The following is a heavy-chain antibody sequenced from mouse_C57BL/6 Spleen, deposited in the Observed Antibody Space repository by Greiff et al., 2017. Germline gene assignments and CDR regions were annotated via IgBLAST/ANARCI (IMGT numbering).Heavy chain of an antibody. J-gene: IGHJ3*01. V-gene: IGHV1-59*01. CDR1: GYTFTSYW. Sequence: QVQLQQPGAELVRPGTSVKLSCKASGYTFTSYWMHWVKQRPGQGLEWIGVIDPSDSYTNYNQKFKGKATLTVDTSSSTAYMQLSSLTSEDSAVYYCARGGYGSSLEAWFAYWGQGTLVTVSA. CDR3: ARGGYGSSLEAWFAY. D-gene: IGHD1-1*01. CDR2: IDPSDSYT.